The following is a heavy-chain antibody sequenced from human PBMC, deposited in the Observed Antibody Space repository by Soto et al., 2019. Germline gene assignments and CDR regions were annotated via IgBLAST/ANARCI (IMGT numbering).Heavy chain of an antibody. CDR2: ISYDGSNK. CDR3: AKDSFNGGYSYRFDP. Sequence: QVQLMESGGGVVQPGRSLRLSCAASGFTFSSYGMHWVRQAPGKGLEWVAVISYDGSNKYYADSVKGRFTISRDNSKNTLYLQMNSLRAEDTAVYYCAKDSFNGGYSYRFDPWGQGTLVTVSS. J-gene: IGHJ5*02. V-gene: IGHV3-30*18. D-gene: IGHD5-18*01. CDR1: GFTFSSYG.